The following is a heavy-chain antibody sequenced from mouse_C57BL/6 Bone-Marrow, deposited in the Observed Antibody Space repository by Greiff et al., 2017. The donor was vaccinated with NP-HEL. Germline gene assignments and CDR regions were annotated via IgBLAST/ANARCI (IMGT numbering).Heavy chain of an antibody. CDR1: GFNITDDY. J-gene: IGHJ1*03. D-gene: IGHD1-1*01. CDR3: TSVVARPYWYFDV. V-gene: IGHV14-4*01. Sequence: VQLKQSGAELVRPGASVKLSCTASGFNITDDYMHWVKQRPEQGLEWIGWIDPENGDTEYASKFQGKATITADTSSNTAYLQLSSLTSEDTAVYYCTSVVARPYWYFDVWGTGTTVTVSS. CDR2: IDPENGDT.